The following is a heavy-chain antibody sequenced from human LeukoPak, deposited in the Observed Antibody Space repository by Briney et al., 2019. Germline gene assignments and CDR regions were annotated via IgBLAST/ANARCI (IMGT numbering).Heavy chain of an antibody. CDR1: GGSISSYY. Sequence: LSETLSLTCTVSGGSISSYYWSWIRQPPGKGLEWIGYIYTSGSTNYNPSLKSRVTISVDTSKNQFSLKLSSVTAADTAVYYCARQSPSSGWLRSYYYYMDVWGKGTTVTVSS. CDR2: IYTSGST. J-gene: IGHJ6*03. CDR3: ARQSPSSGWLRSYYYYMDV. V-gene: IGHV4-4*09. D-gene: IGHD6-19*01.